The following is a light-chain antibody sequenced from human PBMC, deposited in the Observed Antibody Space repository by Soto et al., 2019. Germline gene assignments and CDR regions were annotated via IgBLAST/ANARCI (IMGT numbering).Light chain of an antibody. CDR2: GAS. CDR3: QQYNNWPCT. J-gene: IGKJ4*01. CDR1: QSVSSN. Sequence: EIVMTQSPATLSVSPGERATLSCRASQSVSSNLAWYQQKPGQAPRLLIYGASTRATGIPARFSGSGSGTEFTLTISSLQSEEFAVYYCQQYNNWPCTFGGGTKVEIK. V-gene: IGKV3-15*01.